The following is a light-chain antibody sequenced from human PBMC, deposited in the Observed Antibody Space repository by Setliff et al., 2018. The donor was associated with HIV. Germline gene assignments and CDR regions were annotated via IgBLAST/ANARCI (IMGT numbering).Light chain of an antibody. J-gene: IGLJ3*02. CDR3: SSYTTSSTWV. V-gene: IGLV2-14*01. CDR1: SSDVATYNY. Sequence: QSVLTQPASVSGSPGQSITISCIGTSSDVATYNYVSWYQQHPGKAPKLIIYEVRNRPSSVSNRFSGSKSGITAALTISGLQAEDEAEYYCSSYTTSSTWVFGGGTKVTVL. CDR2: EVR.